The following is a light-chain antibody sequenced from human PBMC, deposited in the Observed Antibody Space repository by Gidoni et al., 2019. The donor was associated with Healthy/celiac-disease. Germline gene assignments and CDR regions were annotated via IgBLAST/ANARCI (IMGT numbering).Light chain of an antibody. CDR1: SSDVGGYNY. CDR2: EVS. J-gene: IGLJ3*02. Sequence: QSALTQPASVSESPGQSITISCTGTSSDVGGYNYVSWYQQHPGKAPKLMIYEVSNRPSGVSNSFSGSKSGNTASLTISGLQAEDEADYYCSSYTSSSTPLFGGGTKLTVL. CDR3: SSYTSSSTPL. V-gene: IGLV2-14*01.